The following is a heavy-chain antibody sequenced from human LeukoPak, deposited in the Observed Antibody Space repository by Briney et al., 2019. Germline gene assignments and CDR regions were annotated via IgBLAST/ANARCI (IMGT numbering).Heavy chain of an antibody. D-gene: IGHD6-19*01. V-gene: IGHV1-2*02. J-gene: IGHJ4*02. Sequence: ASVKVSCKASGYTFTGYYMHWVRQAPGQGLAWMGWINPNSGGTNYAQKFQGRVTMTRDTSISTAYMELTRLRSDDTAVYYCARDSGWYSSTNYFDYWGQGTLVTVSS. CDR2: INPNSGGT. CDR3: ARDSGWYSSTNYFDY. CDR1: GYTFTGYY.